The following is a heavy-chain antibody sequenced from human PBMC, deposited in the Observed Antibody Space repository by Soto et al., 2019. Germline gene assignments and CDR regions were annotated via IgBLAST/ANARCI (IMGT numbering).Heavy chain of an antibody. CDR2: IYPADSDT. D-gene: IGHD1-26*01. J-gene: IGHJ3*02. CDR1: GFSFPNYW. V-gene: IGHV5-51*01. Sequence: GESLKISCKGSGFSFPNYWIGWVRQMPGKGLEWMGIIYPADSDTRYSPSFQGQVTISVDKSISTAYLQWSSLGASDTAMYYCARHDCKDSGSYPDAFDIWGQGTMVTVSS. CDR3: ARHDCKDSGSYPDAFDI.